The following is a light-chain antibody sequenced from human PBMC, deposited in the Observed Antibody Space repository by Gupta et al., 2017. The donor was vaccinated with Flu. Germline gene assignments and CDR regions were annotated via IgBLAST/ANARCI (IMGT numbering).Light chain of an antibody. CDR3: PSHAGRGTWV. J-gene: IGLJ1*01. V-gene: IGLV2-11*01. Sequence: QFAPTQPCAASGLAGPSVTISSTGTSSDVGSSNRVSWDQQRPGKAPKLILYDVTQRPAGVPDRFSGSKSGNTASLSISGLQADDEADYYCPSHAGRGTWVFGTGTKVTVL. CDR1: SSDVGSSNR. CDR2: DVT.